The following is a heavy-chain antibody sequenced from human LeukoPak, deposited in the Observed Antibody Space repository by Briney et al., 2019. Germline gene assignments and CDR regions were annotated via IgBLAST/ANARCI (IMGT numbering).Heavy chain of an antibody. CDR3: ARVGSNQWLDY. CDR2: IKQEGSEK. J-gene: IGHJ4*02. D-gene: IGHD6-19*01. V-gene: IGHV3-7*01. Sequence: GGSLRLSCAASGFTFSNHWMTWVRQAPGKGLEWVANIKQEGSEKDYVDSVKGRFTISRDNAKNLLYLLMDTLRAEDTAVYYCARVGSNQWLDYWGQGTLVTVSS. CDR1: GFTFSNHW.